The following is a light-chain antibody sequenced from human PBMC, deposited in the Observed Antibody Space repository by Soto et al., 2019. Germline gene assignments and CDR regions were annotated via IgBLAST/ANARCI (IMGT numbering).Light chain of an antibody. V-gene: IGLV2-14*01. CDR2: EVS. J-gene: IGLJ3*02. CDR1: SSDVGGYNY. CDR3: RSYTSSSTSV. Sequence: QSVLTQPASVSGSPGQSITISCTGTSSDVGGYNYVSWYQQHPGKAPKLMIYEVSNRPSGVSNRFSGSKSGNTASLTISGLQAEDEADYYCRSYTSSSTSVFGGGTKVTV.